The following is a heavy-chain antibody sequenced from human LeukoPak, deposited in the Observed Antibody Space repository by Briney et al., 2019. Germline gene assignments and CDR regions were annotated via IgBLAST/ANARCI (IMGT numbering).Heavy chain of an antibody. V-gene: IGHV4-34*01. CDR2: INHSGST. Sequence: SETLSVTCAVYGGSFSGYYWSWIRQPPGKGLEWIGEINHSGSTNYNPSLKSRVTISVDTSKNQFSLKLSSVTAADTAVYYCARRRRWPYYYDSSGYYSTPFGGFDYWGQGTLVTVSS. CDR1: GGSFSGYY. CDR3: ARRRRWPYYYDSSGYYSTPFGGFDY. D-gene: IGHD3-22*01. J-gene: IGHJ4*02.